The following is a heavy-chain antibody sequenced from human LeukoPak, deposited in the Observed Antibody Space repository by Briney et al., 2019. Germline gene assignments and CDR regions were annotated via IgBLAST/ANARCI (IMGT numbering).Heavy chain of an antibody. Sequence: PGGSLRLSCAASGFTFSSYSMNWVRQAPGKGLEWVSSISSSSSYIYYADSVKGRFTISRDNAKNSLYLQMNSLRAEDTALYYCAKGNSSGLVDAFDIWGQGTMVTVSS. CDR3: AKGNSSGLVDAFDI. J-gene: IGHJ3*02. V-gene: IGHV3-21*04. CDR1: GFTFSSYS. CDR2: ISSSSSYI. D-gene: IGHD6-19*01.